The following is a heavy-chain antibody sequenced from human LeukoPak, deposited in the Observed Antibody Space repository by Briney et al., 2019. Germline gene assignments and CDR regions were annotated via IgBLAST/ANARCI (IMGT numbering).Heavy chain of an antibody. CDR3: VRDGGRLNFGNGASFDY. D-gene: IGHD3-10*01. Sequence: GGSLRLSCAASGFTFSTSWMYWVRQAPRKGLVWVSRITRDGSSTSYADSVKGRFTISRDNAKNTLYLQMNSLRAEDTAMYYCVRDGGRLNFGNGASFDYWGQGTLVTVSS. CDR1: GFTFSTSW. V-gene: IGHV3-74*01. CDR2: ITRDGSST. J-gene: IGHJ4*02.